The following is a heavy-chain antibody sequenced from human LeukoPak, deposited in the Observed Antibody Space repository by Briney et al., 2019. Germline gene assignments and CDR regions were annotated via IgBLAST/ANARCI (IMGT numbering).Heavy chain of an antibody. D-gene: IGHD4-17*01. V-gene: IGHV4-59*01. CDR1: GGSISSYY. CDR2: IYYSGST. CDR3: ARGGPTVTNEFDY. J-gene: IGHJ4*02. Sequence: SETLSLTCTVSGGSISSYYWSWIRQPPGKGLEWIGYIYYSGSTNYKPSLKSRVTISVDTSKNQFSLKLSSVTAADTAVYYCARGGPTVTNEFDYWGQGTLVTVSS.